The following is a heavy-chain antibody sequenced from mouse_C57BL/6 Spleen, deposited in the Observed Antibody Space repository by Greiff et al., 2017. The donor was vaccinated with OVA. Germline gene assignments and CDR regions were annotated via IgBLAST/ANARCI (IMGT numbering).Heavy chain of an antibody. V-gene: IGHV1-64*01. J-gene: IGHJ2*01. Sequence: QVQLKQPGAELVKPGASVKLSCKASGYTFTSYWMHWVKQRPGQGLEWIGMIHPNSGSTNYNEKFKSKATLTVDKSSSTAYMQLSSLTSEDSAVYYCARSEAAQAYYFDYWGQGTTLTVSS. CDR1: GYTFTSYW. D-gene: IGHD3-2*02. CDR2: IHPNSGST. CDR3: ARSEAAQAYYFDY.